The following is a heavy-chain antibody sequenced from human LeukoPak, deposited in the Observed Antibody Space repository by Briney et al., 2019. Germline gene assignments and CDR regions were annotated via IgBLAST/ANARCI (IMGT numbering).Heavy chain of an antibody. J-gene: IGHJ4*02. D-gene: IGHD6-19*01. V-gene: IGHV4-39*01. Sequence: SETLSLTCTVSGGSISSSIYYWGWIRQPPGKGLEWIGSIYYSGSTYYNPSLKSRVTISVDTSKNQFSLKLSSVTAADTAVYYCASHSSGWYYFDYWGQGTLVTVSS. CDR3: ASHSSGWYYFDY. CDR2: IYYSGST. CDR1: GGSISSSIYY.